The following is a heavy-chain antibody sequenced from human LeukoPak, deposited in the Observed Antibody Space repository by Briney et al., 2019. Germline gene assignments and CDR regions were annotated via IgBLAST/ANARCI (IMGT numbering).Heavy chain of an antibody. V-gene: IGHV1-46*01. Sequence: GASVKVSCKASGYTFTSYYMHWVRQAPRQGLEWMGIINPSGGSTSYAQKFQGRVTMTRDTSTSTVYMELSSLRSEGTAVYYCARGRYCSSTSCYTYVFDYWGQGTLVTVSS. J-gene: IGHJ4*02. D-gene: IGHD2-2*02. CDR1: GYTFTSYY. CDR3: ARGRYCSSTSCYTYVFDY. CDR2: INPSGGST.